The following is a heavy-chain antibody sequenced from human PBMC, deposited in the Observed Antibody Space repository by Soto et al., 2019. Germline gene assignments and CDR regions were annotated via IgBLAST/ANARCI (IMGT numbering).Heavy chain of an antibody. J-gene: IGHJ6*02. Sequence: TLSLTCTVSGGSISSGGYYWSWIRQHPGKGLEWIGYIYYSGSTYYNPSLKSRVTISVDTSKNQFSLKLSSVTAADTAVYYCARQDTAMVRYYYGMDVWGQGTTVTVSS. V-gene: IGHV4-31*03. CDR2: IYYSGST. CDR1: GGSISSGGYY. CDR3: ARQDTAMVRYYYGMDV. D-gene: IGHD5-18*01.